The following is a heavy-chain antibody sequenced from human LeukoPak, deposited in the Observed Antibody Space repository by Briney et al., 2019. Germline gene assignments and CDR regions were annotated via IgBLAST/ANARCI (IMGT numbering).Heavy chain of an antibody. CDR2: INSNGGRT. V-gene: IGHV3-64*02. Sequence: GGSLRLSCAASGFTFSSYSMNWVRQAPGKGLELVSSINSNGGRTYYADSMKGRFTISRDNSKNTLYLQMDSLRAEDMAVYYCARSYYCGSGTYAPPVGHWGQGTLVTVSS. D-gene: IGHD3-10*01. CDR1: GFTFSSYS. J-gene: IGHJ4*02. CDR3: ARSYYCGSGTYAPPVGH.